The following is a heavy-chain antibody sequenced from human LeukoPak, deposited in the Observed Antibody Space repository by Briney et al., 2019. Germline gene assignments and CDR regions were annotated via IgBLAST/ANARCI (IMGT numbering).Heavy chain of an antibody. Sequence: SETLSLTCTVSGGSISSYYWSWIRQPPGKGLEWIGYIYYSGSTNYNPSLKSRATISVDTSKNQFSLKLSSVTAADTAVYYCARVPQDKGLIDPWGQGTLVTVSS. CDR2: IYYSGST. CDR1: GGSISSYY. V-gene: IGHV4-59*01. CDR3: ARVPQDKGLIDP. J-gene: IGHJ5*02. D-gene: IGHD2-8*01.